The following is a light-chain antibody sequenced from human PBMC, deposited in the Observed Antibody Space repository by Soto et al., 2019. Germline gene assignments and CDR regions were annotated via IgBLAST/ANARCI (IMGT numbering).Light chain of an antibody. CDR2: GAS. J-gene: IGKJ2*01. V-gene: IGKV3-15*01. Sequence: EIVMTQSPATLSVSPGERATLSCRASQSVSPNLAWYQQKPGQAPRLLMYGASTRATGIPARFSGSGSGTEFTLTISSLQSEDFAVYYCQQYHNWPPYTVGQGTKLEI. CDR1: QSVSPN. CDR3: QQYHNWPPYT.